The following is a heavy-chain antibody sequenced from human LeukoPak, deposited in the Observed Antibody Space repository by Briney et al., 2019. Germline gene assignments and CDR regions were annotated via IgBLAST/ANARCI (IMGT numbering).Heavy chain of an antibody. Sequence: ASVKVSCKASGYTFTGYYMHWVRQAPGQGLEWMGWINPNSGGTNYAQKFQGRVTMTRDTSISTAYMELSRLRSDDTAVYYCARGGHHRGYSGYDYPDYWGQGTLVTVSS. CDR3: ARGGHHRGYSGYDYPDY. V-gene: IGHV1-2*02. D-gene: IGHD5-12*01. CDR1: GYTFTGYY. CDR2: INPNSGGT. J-gene: IGHJ4*02.